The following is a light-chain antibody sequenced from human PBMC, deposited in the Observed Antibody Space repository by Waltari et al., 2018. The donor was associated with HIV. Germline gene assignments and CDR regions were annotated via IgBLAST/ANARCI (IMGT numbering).Light chain of an antibody. CDR1: RSIFYIRNY. CDR3: QQHYILRST. V-gene: IGKV4-1*01. CDR2: WAS. Sequence: DIVITQSPDSLAVSLGSIATFSCHSSRSIFYIRNYLAWYQQKPGQPPKVLIYWASTRAFGVPDRFSGSGSGTEFTLTISRVQADDVATYYCQQHYILRSTFGGGTKIEI. J-gene: IGKJ4*01.